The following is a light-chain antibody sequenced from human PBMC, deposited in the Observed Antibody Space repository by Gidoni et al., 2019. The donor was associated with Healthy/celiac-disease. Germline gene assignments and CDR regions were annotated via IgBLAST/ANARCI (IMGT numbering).Light chain of an antibody. Sequence: EIVLTQSPGTLSLSPGERATLSCRASPSVSSSYLGWYQQKPGQANRILSYGASSGATDIPDRFSGSGSGTDFSLTISRREPEDFAVYYCQQYGSSPPYTFGQGTKLEIK. J-gene: IGKJ2*01. V-gene: IGKV3-20*01. CDR1: PSVSSSY. CDR3: QQYGSSPPYT. CDR2: GAS.